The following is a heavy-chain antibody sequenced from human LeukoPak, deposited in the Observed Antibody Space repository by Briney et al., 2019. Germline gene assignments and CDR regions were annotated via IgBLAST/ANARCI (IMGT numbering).Heavy chain of an antibody. CDR3: ARQDQVPC. V-gene: IGHV1-46*01. J-gene: IGHJ4*02. CDR1: GYTFPIYF. D-gene: IGHD2-15*01. Sequence: ASVNVSFKASGYTFPIYFMHWVRQAPGQGLEWMGIINPTGGSTTYAQKFQGRVTMTRDTSTSTVYMELSSLRSDDTAVYYCARQDQVPCWGQGTLVTVSS. CDR2: INPTGGST.